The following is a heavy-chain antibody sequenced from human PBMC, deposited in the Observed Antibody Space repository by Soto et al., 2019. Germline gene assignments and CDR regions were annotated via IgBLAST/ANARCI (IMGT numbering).Heavy chain of an antibody. Sequence: ASVKVSCKASGYTFTSYGISWVRQAPGQGLEWMGWISAYNGNTNYAQKLRGRVTMTTDTSTSTAYMELRSLRSDDTAVYYCARSYCGGDCLLGDDAFDIWGQGTMVTVSS. V-gene: IGHV1-18*01. J-gene: IGHJ3*02. CDR3: ARSYCGGDCLLGDDAFDI. D-gene: IGHD2-21*02. CDR1: GYTFTSYG. CDR2: ISAYNGNT.